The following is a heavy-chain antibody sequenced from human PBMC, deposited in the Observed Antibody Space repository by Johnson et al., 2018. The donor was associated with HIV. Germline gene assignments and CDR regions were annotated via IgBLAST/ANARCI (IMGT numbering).Heavy chain of an antibody. Sequence: VQLVESGGGLVQPGGSLRLSCAASGFTFSSYWMSWVRQAPGKGLEWVANIKQDGSEKYYVDSVKGRFTISRDNAKNSLYLQMNSLRAEDTALYYCAIDELPLRVAAVAFDIWGQGTMVTVSS. J-gene: IGHJ3*02. D-gene: IGHD6-13*01. V-gene: IGHV3-7*05. CDR1: GFTFSSYW. CDR2: IKQDGSEK. CDR3: AIDELPLRVAAVAFDI.